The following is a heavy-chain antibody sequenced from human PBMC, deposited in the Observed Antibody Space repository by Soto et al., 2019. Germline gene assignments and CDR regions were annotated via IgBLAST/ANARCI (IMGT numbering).Heavy chain of an antibody. CDR1: GFTFSDYY. D-gene: IGHD3-10*01. CDR3: AKDLEAAGFGESPLFDY. J-gene: IGHJ4*02. V-gene: IGHV3-23*01. Sequence: GGSLRLSCVASGFTFSDYYMTWIRQAPGKGLEWVSAISGSGGSTYYADSVKGRFTISRDNSKNTLYLQMNSLRAEDTAVYYCAKDLEAAGFGESPLFDYWGQGTLVTVSS. CDR2: ISGSGGST.